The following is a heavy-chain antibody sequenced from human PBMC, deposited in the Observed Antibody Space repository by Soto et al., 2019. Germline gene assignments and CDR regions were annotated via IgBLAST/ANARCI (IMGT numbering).Heavy chain of an antibody. V-gene: IGHV1-69*13. Sequence: SVKVSCKASGGTFSSYAISWVRQAPGQGLEWMGGIIPIFGTANYAQKFQGRVTITADESTSTAYMELSSLRSEDTAVYYCARGRGPASAYYYYGMDVWGQGTTVTVSS. CDR1: GGTFSSYA. CDR3: ARGRGPASAYYYYGMDV. D-gene: IGHD6-13*01. CDR2: IIPIFGTA. J-gene: IGHJ6*02.